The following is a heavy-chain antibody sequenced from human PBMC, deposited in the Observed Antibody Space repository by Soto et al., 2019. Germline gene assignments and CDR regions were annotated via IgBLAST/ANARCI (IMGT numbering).Heavy chain of an antibody. CDR3: AQLLGTYYYYGMDV. V-gene: IGHV2-5*02. D-gene: IGHD2-21*01. CDR1: GFALSTSGVG. CDR2: IYWDDDK. Sequence: QITLKESGPTLVKPTQTLTLTCTFSGFALSTSGVGVGWIRQPPGKALEWLALIYWDDDKRYSPSLKSRLTITKDTSKNQVVLTMTNMDPVDTATDYCAQLLGTYYYYGMDVWGQGTTVTVSS. J-gene: IGHJ6*02.